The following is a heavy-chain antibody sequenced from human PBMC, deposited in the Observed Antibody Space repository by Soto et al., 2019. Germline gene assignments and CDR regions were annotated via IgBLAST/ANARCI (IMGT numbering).Heavy chain of an antibody. CDR1: GGSISSYY. CDR2: IYYSGST. D-gene: IGHD3-3*01. J-gene: IGHJ5*02. Sequence: QVQLQESGPGLVKPSETLSLTCTVSGGSISSYYWSWIRQPPGKGLEWIGYIYYSGSTNYNPSLKSRVTISVDTSKNQFSLKLSSVTAADTAVYYCARERDYDFWSGYYTEPWFDPWGQGTLVTVSS. CDR3: ARERDYDFWSGYYTEPWFDP. V-gene: IGHV4-59*01.